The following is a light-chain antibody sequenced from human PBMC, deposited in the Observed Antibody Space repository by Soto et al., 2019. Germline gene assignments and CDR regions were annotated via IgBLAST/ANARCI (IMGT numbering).Light chain of an antibody. CDR2: GAS. CDR1: QSVSSN. Sequence: EIVMTQSPATLSVSTGERATLSCRASQSVSSNLAWYQQKPGQAPRLLIYGASTRATGISARFSGSGSGTEFSLTISSLQSEDFAVYYCQQYNIWPRTFGQGTKVDIK. V-gene: IGKV3-15*01. J-gene: IGKJ1*01. CDR3: QQYNIWPRT.